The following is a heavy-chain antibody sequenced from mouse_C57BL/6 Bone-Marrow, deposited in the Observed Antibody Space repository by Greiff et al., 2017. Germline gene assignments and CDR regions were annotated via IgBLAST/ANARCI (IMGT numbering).Heavy chain of an antibody. J-gene: IGHJ1*03. Sequence: VQLQQSGAELVRPGASVKLSCTASGFNIKDDYMHWVKQRPEQGLEWIGWIDPENGDTEYASKFQGTATVTADTSSNTVYLQLCSLTSEDTAVYYCTTVEWLRRWYFDVWGTGTTVTVSS. CDR3: TTVEWLRRWYFDV. CDR1: GFNIKDDY. CDR2: IDPENGDT. V-gene: IGHV14-4*01. D-gene: IGHD2-2*01.